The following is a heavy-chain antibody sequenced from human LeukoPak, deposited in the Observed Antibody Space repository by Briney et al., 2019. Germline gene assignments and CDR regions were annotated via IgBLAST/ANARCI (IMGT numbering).Heavy chain of an antibody. Sequence: GGSLRLSCAASGFTFSSYAMSWVRQAPGKGLEWVSTFTGSGGSTYYADSVKGRFTISRDNSKNTLYLQMNSLRAEDTAVYYCAKGGGRSLVSNNWFDPWGQGTLVTVSS. V-gene: IGHV3-23*01. CDR2: FTGSGGST. D-gene: IGHD6-13*01. CDR3: AKGGGRSLVSNNWFDP. CDR1: GFTFSSYA. J-gene: IGHJ5*02.